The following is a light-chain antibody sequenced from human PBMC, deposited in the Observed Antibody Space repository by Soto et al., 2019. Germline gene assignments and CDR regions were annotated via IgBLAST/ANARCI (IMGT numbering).Light chain of an antibody. CDR2: DAS. CDR1: QGIVNL. V-gene: IGKV3-11*01. Sequence: DIGLTQSPATLSLSPGERATLSCRASQGIVNLLAWYQQKPGQAPRLLIYDASTRATGIPARFSGSGSGTDFTLTISTLEPEDFAVYYCQQRSAWPLTFGGGTKVEIK. CDR3: QQRSAWPLT. J-gene: IGKJ4*01.